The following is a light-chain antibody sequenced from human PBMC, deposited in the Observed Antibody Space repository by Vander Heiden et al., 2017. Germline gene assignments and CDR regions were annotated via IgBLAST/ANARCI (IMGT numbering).Light chain of an antibody. CDR2: RDN. V-gene: IGLV3-9*01. Sequence: SELTQPPSVSAAPGQTARLPCGGDNIGSRDVHWYQQKPGQSPVLVIYRDNKRPSGIPERLSGSNSGNTATLTSGRVQAGDEADYYFQVWDSSAVMFGGGTKLTVL. J-gene: IGLJ3*02. CDR3: QVWDSSAVM. CDR1: NIGSRD.